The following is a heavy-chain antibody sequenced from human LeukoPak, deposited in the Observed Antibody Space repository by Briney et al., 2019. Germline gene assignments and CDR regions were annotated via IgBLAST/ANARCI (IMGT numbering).Heavy chain of an antibody. D-gene: IGHD2-2*01. CDR2: ISGYNGNT. V-gene: IGHV1-2*02. Sequence: ASVKVSCKASGYTFTGYYMHWVRQAPGQGLEWMGWISGYNGNTNYAQKFQGRVTMTRDTSISTAYMELSRLRSDDTAVYYCARDVGEYCSSTNCYASDYWGQGTLVTVSS. CDR1: GYTFTGYY. CDR3: ARDVGEYCSSTNCYASDY. J-gene: IGHJ4*02.